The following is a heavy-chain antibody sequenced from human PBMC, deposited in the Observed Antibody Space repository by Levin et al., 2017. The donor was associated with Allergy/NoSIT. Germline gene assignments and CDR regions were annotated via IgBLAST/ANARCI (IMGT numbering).Heavy chain of an antibody. CDR1: GDSFTTYY. CDR3: AREYGGDWYFDL. J-gene: IGHJ2*01. V-gene: IGHV4-59*01. D-gene: IGHD2-21*01. Sequence: SETLSLTCTVSGDSFTTYYWSWIRQPPGRGLEWIGYIRYDGNTNYNPSLKSRVTISLDTSKNEFSLNLRSMTAADTAVYFCAREYGGDWYFDLWGRGTLVTVSS. CDR2: IRYDGNT.